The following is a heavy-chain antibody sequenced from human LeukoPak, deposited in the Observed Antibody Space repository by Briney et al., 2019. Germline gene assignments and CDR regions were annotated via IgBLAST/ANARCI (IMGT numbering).Heavy chain of an antibody. V-gene: IGHV7-4-1*02. CDR3: ATDLKKGDSGCFDY. CDR1: GYTFTSSA. Sequence: ASVKVSCKASGYTFTSSALNWVRQAPAQGLEWMGWINTNTGNPTYAQGFTGRFVFSLDTSVSTAYLHISSLKAEDTAVYYCATDLKKGDSGCFDYWGQGTLVTVSS. CDR2: INTNTGNP. J-gene: IGHJ4*02. D-gene: IGHD6-19*01.